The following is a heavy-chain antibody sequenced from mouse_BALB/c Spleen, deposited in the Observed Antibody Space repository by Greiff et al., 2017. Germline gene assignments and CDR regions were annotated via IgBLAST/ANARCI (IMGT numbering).Heavy chain of an antibody. D-gene: IGHD3-1*01. J-gene: IGHJ4*01. CDR1: GYAFSSSW. Sequence: QVQLQQSGPELVKPGASVKISCKASGYAFSSSWMNWVKQRPGQGLEWIGRIYPGDGDTNYNGKFKGKATLTADKSSSTAYMQLSSLTSVDSAVYFCAREGQLGLTMDYWGQGTSVTVSS. CDR3: AREGQLGLTMDY. V-gene: IGHV1-82*01. CDR2: IYPGDGDT.